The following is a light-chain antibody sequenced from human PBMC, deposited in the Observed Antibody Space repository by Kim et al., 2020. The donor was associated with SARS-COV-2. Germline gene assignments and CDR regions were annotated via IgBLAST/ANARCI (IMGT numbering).Light chain of an antibody. Sequence: EIVLTQSPVTLSLSPGERATLSCRASQSVSGSYLAWYQQKPGQPPRLLIYGGSSRATGIPDRFSGSGSGTDFTLAISRLEPEDFAVYSWQQYDNSPVTFGQGTRLEIK. J-gene: IGKJ5*01. CDR1: QSVSGSY. V-gene: IGKV3-20*01. CDR2: GGS. CDR3: QQYDNSPVT.